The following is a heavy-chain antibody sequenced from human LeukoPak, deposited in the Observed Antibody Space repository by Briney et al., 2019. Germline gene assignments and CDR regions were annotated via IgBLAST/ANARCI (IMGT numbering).Heavy chain of an antibody. J-gene: IGHJ6*03. CDR1: GGSFSGYY. V-gene: IGHV4-34*01. CDR3: ARGPWGYDFSRGGYYYYMDV. D-gene: IGHD3-3*01. CDR2: INHSGST. Sequence: SETLSLTCAVYGGSFSGYYWSWIRQPPGKGLEWIGEINHSGSTNYNPSLKSRVTISVDTSKNQFSLKLSSVTAADTAVYYCARGPWGYDFSRGGYYYYMDVWGKGTTVTVSS.